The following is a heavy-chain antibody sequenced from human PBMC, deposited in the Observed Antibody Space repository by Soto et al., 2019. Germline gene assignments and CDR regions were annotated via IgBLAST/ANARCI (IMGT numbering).Heavy chain of an antibody. Sequence: ASVKVTCKDSGYTLTSYPRKWLRQAPGQRPEWMGWINAGNGGTKYSQKFQGRVSITRDTSASTAYMQLSRLRSEDTAVYYCATDRGGYCSGGSCSEAWFDPWGQGTLVTVSS. CDR1: GYTLTSYP. D-gene: IGHD2-15*01. J-gene: IGHJ5*02. CDR3: ATDRGGYCSGGSCSEAWFDP. V-gene: IGHV1-3*01. CDR2: INAGNGGT.